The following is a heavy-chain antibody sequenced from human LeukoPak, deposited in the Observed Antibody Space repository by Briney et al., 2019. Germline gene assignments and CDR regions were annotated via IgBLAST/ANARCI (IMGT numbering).Heavy chain of an antibody. V-gene: IGHV3-30*04. CDR2: ISYDGSNK. D-gene: IGHD3-10*01. J-gene: IGHJ5*02. Sequence: GGSLRLSCAASGFTFSSYEMNCVRQAPGKGLEGVAVISYDGSNKYYADSVKGRFTISRDNSKNTLYLQMNSLRAEDTAVYYCARGQDYYSSRSYYKGSIDPWGQGTLVTVSS. CDR3: ARGQDYYSSRSYYKGSIDP. CDR1: GFTFSSYE.